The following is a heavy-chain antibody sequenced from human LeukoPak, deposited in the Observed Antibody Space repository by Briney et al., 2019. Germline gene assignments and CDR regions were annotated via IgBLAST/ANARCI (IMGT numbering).Heavy chain of an antibody. Sequence: GGSLRLSCAASGFTFSTYALSWVRQAPGKGLEWVSAISGSGGSTHSADSVKGRFTISRDNSKNTLYLQMNSLRAEDTAVYYCARLASYYYGSEIVDYWGQGTLVTVSS. CDR2: ISGSGGST. J-gene: IGHJ4*02. V-gene: IGHV3-23*01. CDR1: GFTFSTYA. CDR3: ARLASYYYGSEIVDY. D-gene: IGHD3-10*01.